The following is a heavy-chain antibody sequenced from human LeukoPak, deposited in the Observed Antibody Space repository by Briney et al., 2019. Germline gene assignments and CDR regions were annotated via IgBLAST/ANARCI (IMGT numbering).Heavy chain of an antibody. D-gene: IGHD1-26*01. Sequence: PSETLSLTCSVSGGSISSSSDNWGWIRQPPGKGLEWIGSIYYTGITYYNPSVMSRVTMSVDTSKNQFSLRLSSVTVADTAVYYCARLSIVGATSSYYMDVWGKGTTVTVSS. CDR1: GGSISSSSDN. J-gene: IGHJ6*03. CDR2: IYYTGIT. CDR3: ARLSIVGATSSYYMDV. V-gene: IGHV4-39*01.